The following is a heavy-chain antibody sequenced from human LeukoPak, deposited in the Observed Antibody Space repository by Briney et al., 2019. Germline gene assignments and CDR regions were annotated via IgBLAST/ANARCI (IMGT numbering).Heavy chain of an antibody. CDR1: GGSISSGGYY. V-gene: IGHV4-31*03. Sequence: PSETLSLTCTVSGGSISSGGYYWSWIRQHPGKGLEWIGYIYYSGSTYYNPSLKSRVTISVDTSKNQFSLKLSSVTAADTAVYYCGRVCTNGVCYRGSTIDYWGQGTLVTVSS. CDR3: GRVCTNGVCYRGSTIDY. D-gene: IGHD2-8*01. CDR2: IYYSGST. J-gene: IGHJ4*02.